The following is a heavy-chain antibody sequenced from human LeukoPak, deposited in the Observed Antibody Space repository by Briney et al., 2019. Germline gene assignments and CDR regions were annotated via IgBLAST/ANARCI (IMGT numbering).Heavy chain of an antibody. V-gene: IGHV4-4*07. Sequence: PSETLSLTCTVSGGSISSYYWSWIRQPAGKGLEWIGRIYTSGSTNYNPSLKSRVTMSVDTSKNQFSLKLNSVTAADTAVYYCAREVIGYCSGGSCYYYYYMDVWGKGTTVTVSS. CDR1: GGSISSYY. CDR3: AREVIGYCSGGSCYYYYYMDV. D-gene: IGHD2-15*01. J-gene: IGHJ6*03. CDR2: IYTSGST.